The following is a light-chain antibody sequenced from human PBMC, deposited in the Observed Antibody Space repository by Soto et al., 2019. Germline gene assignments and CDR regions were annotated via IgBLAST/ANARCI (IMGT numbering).Light chain of an antibody. CDR2: SEN. J-gene: IGLJ1*01. CDR1: SSNIGAGYV. V-gene: IGLV1-40*01. CDR3: QSYDNNSDYV. Sequence: QSVLTQPPSVSGAPGQRVTISCTGSSSNIGAGYVVHWYQQLPGAAPKLLIFSENNRPSGVPDRFSGSKSGTSASLAITGLRAEDEADYYCQSYDNNSDYVFGTGTKVTVL.